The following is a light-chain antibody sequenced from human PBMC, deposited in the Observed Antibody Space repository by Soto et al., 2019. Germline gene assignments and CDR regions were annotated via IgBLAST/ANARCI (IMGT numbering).Light chain of an antibody. J-gene: IGKJ4*01. CDR3: QQRSNWPPVT. Sequence: EIVLAQCPPTLPLSPEERATLSCRASQSVSSYLAWYQQKPGQAPRLLIYDASNRATGIPARFSGSGSGTDFTLTISSLEPEDFAVYYCQQRSNWPPVTFGGGTKVDIK. CDR2: DAS. CDR1: QSVSSY. V-gene: IGKV3-11*01.